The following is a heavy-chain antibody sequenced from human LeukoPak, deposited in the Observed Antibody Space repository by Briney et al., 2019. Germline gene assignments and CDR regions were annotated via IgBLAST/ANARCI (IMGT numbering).Heavy chain of an antibody. CDR1: GGSISSSSYY. CDR3: ATSGGGYGSYYYYMDV. D-gene: IGHD3-22*01. V-gene: IGHV4-39*01. Sequence: SETLSLTCTVSGGSISSSSYYWGWIRQPPGKGLEWIGSIYYSGSTYYNPSLKSRVTISVDTSKNQFSLNLSSVTAADTAVYYCATSGGGYGSYYYYMDVWGKGTTVTISS. J-gene: IGHJ6*03. CDR2: IYYSGST.